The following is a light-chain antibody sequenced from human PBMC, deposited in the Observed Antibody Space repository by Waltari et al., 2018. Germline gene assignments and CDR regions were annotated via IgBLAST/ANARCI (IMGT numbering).Light chain of an antibody. J-gene: IGKJ2*03. V-gene: IGKV3-15*01. CDR1: QSVSRN. CDR3: QQYNNWPSPYS. Sequence: EIVMTQSPATLSVSPGERATLSCRASQSVSRNLAWYQQKRGHPPRLLIFGASTRATDLPARFSGSGSGTEFTLTISSLQSEDFAIYYCQQYNNWPSPYSFGQGTKLEIK. CDR2: GAS.